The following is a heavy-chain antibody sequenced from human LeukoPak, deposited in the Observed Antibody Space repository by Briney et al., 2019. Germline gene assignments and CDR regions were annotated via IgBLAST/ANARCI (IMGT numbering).Heavy chain of an antibody. J-gene: IGHJ3*01. CDR2: ISGSGGST. V-gene: IGHV3-23*01. D-gene: IGHD5-18*01. CDR3: ARNLVHLWNVFDF. CDR1: GFTFSSYA. Sequence: PGGSLRLSCAASGFTFSSYAMSWVRRAPGKGLEWVSAISGSGGSTYYADSVKGRFTISRDNSKNTLYLQMNSLRAEDTAVYHCARNLVHLWNVFDFWGLGTMVTVSS.